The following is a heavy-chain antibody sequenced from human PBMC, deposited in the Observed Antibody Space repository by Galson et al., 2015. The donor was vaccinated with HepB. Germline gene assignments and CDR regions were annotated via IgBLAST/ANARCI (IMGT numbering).Heavy chain of an antibody. CDR2: IIRKLGGGTT. Sequence: SLRLSCAGSGLTLRHVWLNGVCQAPGKGPGWVGRIIRKLGGGTTGSAAPGKGRFTISRGDSKNTLYLQMNSLKTEDTDVYYSTTAHGDYWGQGTLVPVSP. V-gene: IGHV3-15*07. CDR3: TTAHGDY. J-gene: IGHJ4*02. CDR1: GLTLRHVW.